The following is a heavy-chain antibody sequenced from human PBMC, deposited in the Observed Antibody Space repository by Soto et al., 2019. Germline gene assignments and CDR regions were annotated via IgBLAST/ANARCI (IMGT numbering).Heavy chain of an antibody. CDR1: GFPVSSNY. Sequence: PGGSLRLSCAASGFPVSSNYMSWVRQAPGKGLEWVSIIYSGGSTYYADSVKGRFTISRDNSKNTLYLQTNSLRAEDTAVYYCARGGGNTRIDYWGQGTLVTVSS. V-gene: IGHV3-66*01. CDR2: IYSGGST. CDR3: ARGGGNTRIDY. D-gene: IGHD3-16*01. J-gene: IGHJ4*02.